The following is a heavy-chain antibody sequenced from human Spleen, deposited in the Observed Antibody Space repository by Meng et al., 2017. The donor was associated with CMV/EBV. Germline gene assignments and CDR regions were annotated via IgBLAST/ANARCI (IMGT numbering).Heavy chain of an antibody. V-gene: IGHV3-21*04. CDR2: ISGSSSYI. D-gene: IGHD6-13*01. CDR3: AKAYSASWYRENYDY. CDR1: KFTLNTYS. Sequence: GESLKISCTASKFTLNTYSMNWVRQAPGKGLEWVSSISGSSSYIYYADSVKGRFTISRDNAKNSLYLQMNRLRAEDTAVYYCAKAYSASWYRENYDYWGQGTLVTVSS. J-gene: IGHJ4*02.